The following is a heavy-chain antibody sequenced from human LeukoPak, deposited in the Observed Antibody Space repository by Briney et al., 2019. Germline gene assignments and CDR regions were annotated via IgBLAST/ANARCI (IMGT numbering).Heavy chain of an antibody. D-gene: IGHD3-16*01. Sequence: GSLKISCHGSGYSFTSYWIGWVRQMPGKGLEWMGNIYPGDSDTRYSPSFQGQVTISADMSISTAYLQCSSLKATDTGMYYCVTFGEFDPLGQGTLVTVFS. J-gene: IGHJ5*02. CDR2: IYPGDSDT. V-gene: IGHV5-51*01. CDR3: VTFGEFDP. CDR1: GYSFTSYW.